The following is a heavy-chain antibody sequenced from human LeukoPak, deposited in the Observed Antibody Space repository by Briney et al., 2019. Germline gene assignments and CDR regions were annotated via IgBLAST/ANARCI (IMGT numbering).Heavy chain of an antibody. D-gene: IGHD3-22*01. V-gene: IGHV3-33*01. Sequence: PGRSLRLSCAASGFTFSSYGMHWVRQAPGKGLEWVAVIWYDGSNKYYADSVKGRFTISRDNSKSTLYLQMNSLRAEDTAVYYCARDLYYDSSDYYYYGMDVWGQGTTVTVSS. CDR2: IWYDGSNK. CDR3: ARDLYYDSSDYYYYGMDV. J-gene: IGHJ6*02. CDR1: GFTFSSYG.